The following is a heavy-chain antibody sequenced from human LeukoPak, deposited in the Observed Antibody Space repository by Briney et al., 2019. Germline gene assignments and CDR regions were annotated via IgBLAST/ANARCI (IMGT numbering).Heavy chain of an antibody. Sequence: GGSLRLSCAASGFTFSSYSMNWVRQAPGKGLEWVSSISSSSSYIYYADSVKGRFTISRDNAKNSLYLQMNSLRAEDTAVYYCARTLTVYRHNYMDVWGKGTTVTVSS. CDR1: GFTFSSYS. J-gene: IGHJ6*03. CDR2: ISSSSSYI. D-gene: IGHD2-8*01. V-gene: IGHV3-21*01. CDR3: ARTLTVYRHNYMDV.